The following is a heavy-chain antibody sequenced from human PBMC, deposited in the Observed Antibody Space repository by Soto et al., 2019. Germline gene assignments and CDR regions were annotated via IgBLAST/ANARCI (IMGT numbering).Heavy chain of an antibody. D-gene: IGHD3-10*01. CDR1: GFTFSSYS. Sequence: EVQLVESGGGLVKPGGSLRLSCAASGFTFSSYSMNWVRKAPGKGMEWVSSISSSSRYIYYADSVKGRFTISRDNAKNSLYLQMNSLRAEDTAVYYCASQKKRWFGEYWGQGTLVTVSS. V-gene: IGHV3-21*01. J-gene: IGHJ4*02. CDR3: ASQKKRWFGEY. CDR2: ISSSSRYI.